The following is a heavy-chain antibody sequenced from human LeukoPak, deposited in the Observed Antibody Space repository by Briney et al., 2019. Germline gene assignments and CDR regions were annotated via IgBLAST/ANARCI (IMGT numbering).Heavy chain of an antibody. Sequence: SQTLSLTCTVSGGSISSGSYYWSWIRQPAGKGLEWIGRIYTSGSTNYNPSLKSRVTISVDTSKNQFSLKLSSVTAADTAVYYCARVDGEQQLVFDYWGQGTLVTVSS. D-gene: IGHD6-13*01. CDR3: ARVDGEQQLVFDY. J-gene: IGHJ4*02. CDR2: IYTSGST. V-gene: IGHV4-61*02. CDR1: GGSISSGSYY.